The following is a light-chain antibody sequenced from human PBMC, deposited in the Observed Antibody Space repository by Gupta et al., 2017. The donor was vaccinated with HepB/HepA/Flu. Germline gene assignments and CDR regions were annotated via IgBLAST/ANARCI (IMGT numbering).Light chain of an antibody. CDR2: SNK. V-gene: IGLV1-44*01. CDR3: AAWDDSLNGPV. Sequence: QSVLTQPPSASGTPGQRVTCSCSGSSSNIGSNTVNWYQQIPGTAPKLLIYSNKQRPSGVPDRFSGSKSGTSASLAISGLQSEDEADYYCAAWDDSLNGPVFGGGTKLTVL. J-gene: IGLJ2*01. CDR1: SSNIGSNT.